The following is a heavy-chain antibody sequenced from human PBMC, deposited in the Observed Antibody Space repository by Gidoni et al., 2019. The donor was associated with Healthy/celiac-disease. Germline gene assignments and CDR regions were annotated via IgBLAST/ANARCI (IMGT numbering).Heavy chain of an antibody. CDR2: ISSSSSYI. J-gene: IGHJ3*02. D-gene: IGHD4-17*01. Sequence: EVQLVESGGGLVKPGGSLRLSCTASGFTFSSYSMNWVRQAPGKGLEWVSSISSSSSYIYYADSVKGRFTISRDNAKNSLYLQMNSLRAEDTAVYYCARDSPSYGDWQAFDIWGQGTMVTVSS. V-gene: IGHV3-21*01. CDR1: GFTFSSYS. CDR3: ARDSPSYGDWQAFDI.